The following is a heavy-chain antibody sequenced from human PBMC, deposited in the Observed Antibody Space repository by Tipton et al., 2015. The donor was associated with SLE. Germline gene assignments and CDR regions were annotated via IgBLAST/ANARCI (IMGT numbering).Heavy chain of an antibody. Sequence: LRLSCTVSGGSISSGGYYWTWIRQHPGKGLEWIGYIYYRGTTYYNPSLKSRLTISLDTSRNQFSLKLSSVTAADTAVYFCATGGYSGYGPADYWGQGTLVTVSS. V-gene: IGHV4-31*02. CDR2: IYYRGTT. D-gene: IGHD5-12*01. CDR1: GGSISSGGYY. J-gene: IGHJ4*02. CDR3: ATGGYSGYGPADY.